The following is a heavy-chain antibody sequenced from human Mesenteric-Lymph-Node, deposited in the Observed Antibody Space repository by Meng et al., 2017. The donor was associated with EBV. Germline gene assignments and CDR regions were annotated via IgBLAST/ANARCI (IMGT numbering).Heavy chain of an antibody. CDR2: ASSGGGPI. V-gene: IGHV3-23*01. CDR3: AKEDGYYGYFDF. D-gene: IGHD2-15*01. CDR1: GFTFSSNA. Sequence: EVVRMESGGGLVQPGGSLTLSCAASGFTFSSNAMGWFRQAPGKGLEWISTASSGGGPIYYTDSMRGRFTVSRDSSKSTLYLHMNSLGADDTAVYYCAKEDGYYGYFDFWGQGTLVTVSS. J-gene: IGHJ4*02.